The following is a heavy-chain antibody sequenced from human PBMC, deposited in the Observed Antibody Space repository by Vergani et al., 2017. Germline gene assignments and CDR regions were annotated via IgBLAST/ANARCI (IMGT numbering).Heavy chain of an antibody. J-gene: IGHJ6*03. CDR2: IYYSGST. CDR3: ARGLSDNWNDLGLYYYYYMDV. Sequence: QVQLQESGPGLVKPSETLSLTCTVSGGPISSYYWSWIRQPPGKGLEWIGYIYYSGSTNYNPSLKSRVTISVDTSKNQFSLNLSSVTAADTAVYYCARGLSDNWNDLGLYYYYYMDVWGKGTTVTVSS. D-gene: IGHD1-1*01. V-gene: IGHV4-59*01. CDR1: GGPISSYY.